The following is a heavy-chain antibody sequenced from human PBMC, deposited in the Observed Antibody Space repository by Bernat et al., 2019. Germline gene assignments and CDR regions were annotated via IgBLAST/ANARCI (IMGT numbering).Heavy chain of an antibody. Sequence: EVQLVESGGGVVQPGGSLRLSCAASGFTFDDYAMHWVRQAPGKGLEWVSLISGDGGSTYYADSVKGRFTISRDNSKNSLYLQMNSLRTEDTALYYCAQTYCNGGSCSYAFDLWGQGTMVTVSS. CDR2: ISGDGGST. CDR3: AQTYCNGGSCSYAFDL. CDR1: GFTFDDYA. J-gene: IGHJ3*01. V-gene: IGHV3-43*02. D-gene: IGHD2-15*01.